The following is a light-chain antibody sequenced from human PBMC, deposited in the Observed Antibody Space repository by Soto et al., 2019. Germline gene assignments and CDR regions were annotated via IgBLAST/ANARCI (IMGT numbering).Light chain of an antibody. CDR1: QSVSSSF. V-gene: IGKV3-20*01. CDR2: GAS. CDR3: QQYGSSPWT. Sequence: EIVLTQSPGTLSLSGGERATLSCRASQSVSSSFLAWYQQKPGQAPRLLIYGASSRATGIPDRFSGSGSGTDFTLTISGLEPEDFAVYYCQQYGSSPWTFGQGTKVEIK. J-gene: IGKJ1*01.